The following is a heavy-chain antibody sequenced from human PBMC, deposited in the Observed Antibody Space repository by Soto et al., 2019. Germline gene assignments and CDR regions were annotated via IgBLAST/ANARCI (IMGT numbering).Heavy chain of an antibody. Sequence: SETLSLTCTVSGDSINSADYYWSWIRQPPGKGLEWIGYIYYSGSTYYNPSLKSRVNISVDTSKNLFSLKLSSVTAADTAVYYCARGDYYYYGMDVWGHGTTVTVSS. CDR3: ARGDYYYYGMDV. V-gene: IGHV4-30-4*01. J-gene: IGHJ6*02. CDR1: GDSINSADYY. CDR2: IYYSGST.